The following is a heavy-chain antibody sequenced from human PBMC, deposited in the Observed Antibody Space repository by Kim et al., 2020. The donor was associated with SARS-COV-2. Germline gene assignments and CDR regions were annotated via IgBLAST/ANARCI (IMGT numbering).Heavy chain of an antibody. Sequence: GGSLRLSCAASGSTFSSYAMHWVRQAPGKGLEWVAVKSYDGSNKYYADSVKGRFTISRDNSKNTLYLQMNSLRAEDTAVYYCAREYYDILTNTYGMDVWGQGTTVTVSS. CDR3: AREYYDILTNTYGMDV. J-gene: IGHJ6*02. V-gene: IGHV3-30*04. CDR2: KSYDGSNK. CDR1: GSTFSSYA. D-gene: IGHD3-9*01.